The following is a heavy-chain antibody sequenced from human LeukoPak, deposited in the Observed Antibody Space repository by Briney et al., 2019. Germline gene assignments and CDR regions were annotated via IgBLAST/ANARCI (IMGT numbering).Heavy chain of an antibody. CDR3: ARAPVTFLGYYYMDV. CDR1: GFTFSNYW. D-gene: IGHD3-16*01. CDR2: INQDGSEK. J-gene: IGHJ6*03. Sequence: GGSLRLSCAASGFTFSNYWMNWVRQAPGKGLEWVANINQDGSEKYYVDSVKGRFTISRDNAKNSLYLQMNSLRAEDTAVYYCARAPVTFLGYYYMDVWGKGTTVTVSS. V-gene: IGHV3-7*01.